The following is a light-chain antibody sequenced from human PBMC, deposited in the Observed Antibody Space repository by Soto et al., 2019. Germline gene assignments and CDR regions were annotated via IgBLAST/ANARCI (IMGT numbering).Light chain of an antibody. J-gene: IGKJ1*01. V-gene: IGKV3-20*01. CDR2: GAS. CDR3: QHYSSQT. Sequence: VAMTQSQATLSFSPRDTPTLSCRASQGVSSNLAWYQQKSGKATRLLIYGASSRATDIPDRFSGSGSGTDFTLTITRLEPEDFAVYYCQHYSSQTFGQGTKVDIK. CDR1: QGVSSN.